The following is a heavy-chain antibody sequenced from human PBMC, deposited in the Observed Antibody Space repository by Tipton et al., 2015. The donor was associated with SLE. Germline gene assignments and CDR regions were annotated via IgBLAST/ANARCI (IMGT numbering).Heavy chain of an antibody. D-gene: IGHD6-19*01. CDR2: IYHSGST. J-gene: IGHJ4*02. CDR3: AREAYSSGPWDFDY. Sequence: TLSLTCAVSGYSISSGYYWGWIRQPPGKGLEWIGSIYHSGSTYYNPSLKSRVNISVDTSKNQFSLKLSSVTAADTAVYYCAREAYSSGPWDFDYWGQGTLVTVSS. V-gene: IGHV4-38-2*02. CDR1: GYSISSGYY.